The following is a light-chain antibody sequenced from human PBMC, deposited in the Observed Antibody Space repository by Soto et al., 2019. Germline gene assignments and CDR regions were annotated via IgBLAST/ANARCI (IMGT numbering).Light chain of an antibody. V-gene: IGKV1-9*01. CDR2: GAS. CDR3: QQVHDYPIT. Sequence: DIQLTQSPSFLSASVGDRVTVTCRSSQDIGTYLAWYQQKPGKAPKILIYGASTLQSGVPPRFGGSGSGTTFTLTISGPQPEDFATYFCQQVHDYPITFGGGTKVEIK. J-gene: IGKJ4*01. CDR1: QDIGTY.